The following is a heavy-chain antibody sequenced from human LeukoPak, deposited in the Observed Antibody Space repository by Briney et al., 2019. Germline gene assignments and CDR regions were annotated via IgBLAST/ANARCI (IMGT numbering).Heavy chain of an antibody. V-gene: IGHV4-61*02. Sequence: SQTLSLTCTVSGGSISSGSYYWSWIRQPAGKGLEWIGRIYTSGSTNYNPSLKSRVTISVDTSKNQFSLKLSPVTAADTAVYYCARQYGIGPIGVWFDPWGQGTLVTVSS. J-gene: IGHJ5*02. D-gene: IGHD2-8*01. CDR1: GGSISSGSYY. CDR2: IYTSGST. CDR3: ARQYGIGPIGVWFDP.